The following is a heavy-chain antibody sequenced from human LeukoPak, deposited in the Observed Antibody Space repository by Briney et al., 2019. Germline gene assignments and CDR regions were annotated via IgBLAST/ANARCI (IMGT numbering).Heavy chain of an antibody. CDR1: GFTFSSYS. V-gene: IGHV3-21*01. D-gene: IGHD2-15*01. J-gene: IGHJ3*02. CDR2: ISSSSSYI. CDR3: ARGRYCGGGSCYWENDAFDI. Sequence: PGGSLRLSCAASGFTFSSYSMNWVRQAPGKGLEWVSSISSSSSYIYYADSVKGRFTISRDNAKNSLYLQMNSLRAEDTAVYYCARGRYCGGGSCYWENDAFDIWGQGTMVTVSS.